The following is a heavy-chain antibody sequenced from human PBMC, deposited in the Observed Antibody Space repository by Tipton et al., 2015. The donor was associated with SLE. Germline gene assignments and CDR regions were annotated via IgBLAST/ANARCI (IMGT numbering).Heavy chain of an antibody. D-gene: IGHD6-13*01. Sequence: SLRLSCAASGFTFSSYGMHWVRQAPGKGLEWVAVIWYDGSNKYYADSVKGRFTISRDNSKNMLYLEMNSLRAEDTAVYYCATYESSWSSFDYWGQGTLVTVSA. J-gene: IGHJ4*02. CDR2: IWYDGSNK. CDR1: GFTFSSYG. V-gene: IGHV3-33*01. CDR3: ATYESSWSSFDY.